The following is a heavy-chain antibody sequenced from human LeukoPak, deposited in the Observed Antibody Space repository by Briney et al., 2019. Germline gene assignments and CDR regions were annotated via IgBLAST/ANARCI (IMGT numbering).Heavy chain of an antibody. D-gene: IGHD5-12*01. CDR3: ARGGGDSGYDYGDY. J-gene: IGHJ4*02. CDR2: IGTSSTYV. Sequence: GGSLRLSCAASGFTFSYYSMNWVRQAPGKGLEWVSSIGTSSTYVYYADSVKGRFTISRDNAKNLLYLQMNSLRAEDTAVFYCARGGGDSGYDYGDYWGQGTLVTVSS. V-gene: IGHV3-21*01. CDR1: GFTFSYYS.